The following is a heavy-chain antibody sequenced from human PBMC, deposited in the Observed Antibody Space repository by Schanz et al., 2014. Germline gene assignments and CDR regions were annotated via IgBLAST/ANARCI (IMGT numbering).Heavy chain of an antibody. J-gene: IGHJ4*02. Sequence: EFQLVESGGGVVQPGGSLRLSCAGSGFNSAEYSLHWVRQAPNKGLEWVCLIDRRGSHTFYADSVRGRFTVSRDNSRNSLYLQMNNLRPEDTAFYYCAKEKLGSKWLPAHWGQGALVTVSS. CDR1: GFNSAEYS. CDR2: IDRRGSHT. D-gene: IGHD3-22*01. CDR3: AKEKLGSKWLPAH. V-gene: IGHV3-43*01.